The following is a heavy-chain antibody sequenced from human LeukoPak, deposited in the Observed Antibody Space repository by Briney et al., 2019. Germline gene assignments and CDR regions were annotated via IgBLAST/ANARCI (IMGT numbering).Heavy chain of an antibody. CDR3: AGPYGGNSGY. Sequence: PSETLSLTCTVSGGCISSGSYYWSWIRQPAGKGLEWIGRIYTSGSTNYNPSLKSRVTISVDTSKNQFSLKLSSVTAADTAVYYCAGPYGGNSGYWGQGTLVTVSS. D-gene: IGHD4-23*01. V-gene: IGHV4-61*02. CDR2: IYTSGST. CDR1: GGCISSGSYY. J-gene: IGHJ4*02.